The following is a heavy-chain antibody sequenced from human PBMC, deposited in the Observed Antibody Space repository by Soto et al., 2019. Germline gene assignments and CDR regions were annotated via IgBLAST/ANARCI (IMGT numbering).Heavy chain of an antibody. CDR2: ISAYNGNT. V-gene: IGHV1-18*01. CDR3: ARDAQGYSSGWYGSSP. Sequence: QVQLVQSGAEVKKPGASVKVSCKASGYTFTSYGISWVRQAPGQGLEWMGWISAYNGNTNYAQKLQGRVTMTTDTSTSTAYMELRSLRSDDTAVYYCARDAQGYSSGWYGSSPWGQGALVTVSS. CDR1: GYTFTSYG. J-gene: IGHJ5*02. D-gene: IGHD6-19*01.